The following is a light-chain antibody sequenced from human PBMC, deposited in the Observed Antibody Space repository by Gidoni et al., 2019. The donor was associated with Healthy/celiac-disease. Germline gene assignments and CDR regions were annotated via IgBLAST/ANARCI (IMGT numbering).Light chain of an antibody. CDR2: GNR. J-gene: IGLJ2*01. Sequence: QSGLTQRPPVSGAPGQRVTISCTGSSANIGAGYDAPCYQQLPGTAPKLLIYGNRNRPSGVPDRCSGSKSGTSASLAITGLQAEDEADYYCQSYDSSLSGVVFGGGTKLTVL. CDR1: SANIGAGYD. CDR3: QSYDSSLSGVV. V-gene: IGLV1-40*01.